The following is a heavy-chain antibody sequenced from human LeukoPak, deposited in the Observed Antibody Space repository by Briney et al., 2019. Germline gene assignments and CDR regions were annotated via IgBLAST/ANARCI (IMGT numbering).Heavy chain of an antibody. Sequence: GGSLSLSCALCVFPLWAYRMRGVRQAPGKGLEWVANMKQDGNEEYYVDSVKGRFTISRDNATSSLYLQMISRRAEHTGLYYCARLFCSGWYGVFIYCGQGTLVTVSS. J-gene: IGHJ4*02. CDR2: MKQDGNEE. CDR1: VFPLWAYR. D-gene: IGHD6-13*01. V-gene: IGHV3-7*05. CDR3: ARLFCSGWYGVFIY.